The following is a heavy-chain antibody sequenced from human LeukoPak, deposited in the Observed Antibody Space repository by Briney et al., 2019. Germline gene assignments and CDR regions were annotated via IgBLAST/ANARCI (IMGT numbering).Heavy chain of an antibody. Sequence: GESLRLSCAASGFTVSSNYMSWVRQAPGKGLEWVSVIYSGGSTYYADSVKGRFTISRDNSKNTLYLQMNSLRAEDTAVYYCARDQSTYYFDYWGQGTLVTVSS. CDR1: GFTVSSNY. D-gene: IGHD2/OR15-2a*01. CDR2: IYSGGST. J-gene: IGHJ4*02. CDR3: ARDQSTYYFDY. V-gene: IGHV3-53*01.